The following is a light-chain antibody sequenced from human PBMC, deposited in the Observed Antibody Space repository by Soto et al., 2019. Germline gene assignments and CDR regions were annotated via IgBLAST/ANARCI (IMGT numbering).Light chain of an antibody. CDR2: GAS. CDR1: QSVSSN. J-gene: IGKJ5*01. V-gene: IGKV3-15*01. Sequence: IVMTHSPSTLSVTPGERATLSCRASQSVSSNLAWYQQKPGQAPRLLIYGASTRATGIPARFSGSGSGTEFTLTISSLQSEDFAVYYCQQYNNCPGTFGQGTRLEMK. CDR3: QQYNNCPGT.